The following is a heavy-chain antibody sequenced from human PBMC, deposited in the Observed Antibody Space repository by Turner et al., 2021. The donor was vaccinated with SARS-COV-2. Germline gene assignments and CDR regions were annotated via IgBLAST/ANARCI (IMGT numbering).Heavy chain of an antibody. V-gene: IGHV2-26*01. CDR3: ARIMWWELAYGMDV. CDR1: GFSLSNAKMG. J-gene: IGHJ6*02. Sequence: QVTLKESGPVLAKPTETLTLTCTVSGFSLSNAKMGVSWIRQPPGKALEWLAHIFSNDEKSYSTSLKSRLTISKDTSKSQVVLTMTNMDPVDTATYYCARIMWWELAYGMDVWGQGTTVTVSS. D-gene: IGHD1-26*01. CDR2: IFSNDEK.